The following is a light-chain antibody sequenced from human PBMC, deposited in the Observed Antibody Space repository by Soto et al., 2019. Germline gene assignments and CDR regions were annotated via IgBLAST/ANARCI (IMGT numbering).Light chain of an antibody. V-gene: IGLV2-14*01. CDR1: SGDVGAYNF. Sequence: QSALTQPASVSGSPGQSITISCAGTSGDVGAYNFVTWFQQHPGKVPKLIIYDVTDRPAGVSDRFSGSKSGNTASLTISGHVAEEEADYYCGSYTTINTMIFGGGTKLTVL. J-gene: IGLJ2*01. CDR3: GSYTTINTMI. CDR2: DVT.